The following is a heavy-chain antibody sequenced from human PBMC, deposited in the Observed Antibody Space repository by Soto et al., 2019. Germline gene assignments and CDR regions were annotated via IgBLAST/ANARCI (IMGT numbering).Heavy chain of an antibody. V-gene: IGHV3-23*01. J-gene: IGHJ4*02. CDR3: AKYANTVTTDLDY. CDR1: GFTFSSHA. Sequence: PGGSLRLSCAVSGFTFSSHALSWVRQAPGKGLEWVSAISDSGGNTYYADSVKGRFAVSRDNSKNTLYLQMNSLRAEDTAIYFCAKYANTVTTDLDYWGQGTLVTVSS. CDR2: ISDSGGNT. D-gene: IGHD4-17*01.